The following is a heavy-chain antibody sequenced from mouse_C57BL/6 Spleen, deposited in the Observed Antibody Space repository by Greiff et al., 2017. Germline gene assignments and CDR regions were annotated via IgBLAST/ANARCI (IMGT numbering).Heavy chain of an antibody. V-gene: IGHV5-9-1*02. CDR3: TRDDYYGSSGDY. CDR1: GFTFSSYA. CDR2: ISSGGDYI. Sequence: EVKLEASGAGFVKPGGSLKLSCAASGFTFSSYAMSWVRQTPETRLEWVAYISSGGDYIYYADTVKGRFTISRDNARNTLYLQMSSLKSEDTAMYYCTRDDYYGSSGDYWGQGTTLTVSS. D-gene: IGHD1-1*01. J-gene: IGHJ2*01.